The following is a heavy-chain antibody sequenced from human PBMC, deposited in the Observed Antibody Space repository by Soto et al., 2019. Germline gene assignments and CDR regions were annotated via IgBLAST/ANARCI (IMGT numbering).Heavy chain of an antibody. CDR2: MNPSTGNT. CDR3: ARRKERSGPHYSDC. D-gene: IGHD6-25*01. Sequence: ASVKVSCKASGYTFTSCDIHWVRQATGQGLEWMGWMNPSTGNTGFAQEFQGRVTLTRNTSITTAYMELSSLRSEDTAVYFCARRKERSGPHYSDCWGKGALVTVSS. J-gene: IGHJ4*02. CDR1: GYTFTSCD. V-gene: IGHV1-8*01.